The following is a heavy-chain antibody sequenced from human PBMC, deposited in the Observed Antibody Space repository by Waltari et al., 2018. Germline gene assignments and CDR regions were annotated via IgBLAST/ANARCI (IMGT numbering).Heavy chain of an antibody. CDR3: ARGVTPVVMDV. CDR1: GGTFSSYT. J-gene: IGHJ6*02. CDR2: IIPNLGIE. Sequence: QVQLVQSGAAVKKPGSSVKVSCKASGGTFSSYTISWVRQSDWQGLEWMGRIIPNLGIENYGGTFQGRVTITADKSTITAYRELSSLRSEDTAVYCCARGVTPVVMDVWGQGTTVTVSS. V-gene: IGHV1-69*02. D-gene: IGHD3-3*01.